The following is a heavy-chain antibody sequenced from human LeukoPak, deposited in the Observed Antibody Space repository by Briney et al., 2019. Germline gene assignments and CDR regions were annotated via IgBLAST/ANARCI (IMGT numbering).Heavy chain of an antibody. CDR1: GGSISSYY. Sequence: SETLFLTCTVSGGSISSYYWSWIRQPAGKGLEWIGRIYTSGSTNYNPSLKSRVTMSVDTSKHQFSLKLSSVTAADTAVYYCAREAARGVLDYWGQGTLVTVSS. CDR3: AREAARGVLDY. CDR2: IYTSGST. J-gene: IGHJ4*02. D-gene: IGHD1-1*01. V-gene: IGHV4-4*07.